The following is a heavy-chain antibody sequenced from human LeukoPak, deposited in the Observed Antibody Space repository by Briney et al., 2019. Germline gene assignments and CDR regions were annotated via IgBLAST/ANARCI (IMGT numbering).Heavy chain of an antibody. D-gene: IGHD1-1*01. CDR2: TTPDGSIT. J-gene: IGHJ4*02. V-gene: IGHV3-74*01. CDR1: GFTLSTYW. CDR3: VRAKNWNFDS. Sequence: GGSLRLSCAASGFTLSTYWFHWVRQATGKGLVWVSRTTPDGSITNYADSVKGRFTISRDNAKNTLYLQMNSLRDEDTAVYYCVRAKNWNFDSWGQGTLVTVSS.